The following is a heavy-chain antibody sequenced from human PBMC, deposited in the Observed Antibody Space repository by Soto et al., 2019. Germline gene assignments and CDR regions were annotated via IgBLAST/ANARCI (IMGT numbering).Heavy chain of an antibody. CDR1: GYIFTSYG. CDR2: ISVYNGNT. J-gene: IGHJ4*02. D-gene: IGHD2-21*01. CDR3: ARVDSKYCGGDCYSGY. V-gene: IGHV1-18*01. Sequence: GASVKVSCKASGYIFTSYGITWVRQAPGQGLEWMGWISVYNGNTNYAQKLQGRVTMTTDTSTSTAYMGLRSLRSDDTAVYYCARVDSKYCGGDCYSGYWGQGTRVTVSS.